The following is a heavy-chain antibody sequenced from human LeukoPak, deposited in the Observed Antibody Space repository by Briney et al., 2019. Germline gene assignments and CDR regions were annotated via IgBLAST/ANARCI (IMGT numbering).Heavy chain of an antibody. CDR2: ISSSSYI. J-gene: IGHJ4*02. CDR3: AKLFNDYGDYYFDY. D-gene: IGHD4-17*01. CDR1: GFNFVDYA. Sequence: GRSLRLSCAASGFNFVDYAMHWVRQVPGKGLEWVSSISSSSYIYYADSVKGRFTISRDNSKNTLYLQMNSLRAEDTAVYYCAKLFNDYGDYYFDYWGQGTLVTVSS. V-gene: IGHV3-69-1*01.